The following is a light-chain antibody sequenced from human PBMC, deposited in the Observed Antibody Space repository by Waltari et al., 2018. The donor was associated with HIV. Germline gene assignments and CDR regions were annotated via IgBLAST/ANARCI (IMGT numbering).Light chain of an antibody. CDR1: QSLSSND. J-gene: IGKJ5*01. CDR2: AAS. CDR3: QQYGSSPPIT. V-gene: IGKV3-20*01. Sequence: SSRASQSLSSNDLAWYQEKPGQAPRLLIYAASSRASGIPDRFSGSGAGTDFTLTISRLEPEDFALYYCQQYGSSPPITFGQGTRLEIK.